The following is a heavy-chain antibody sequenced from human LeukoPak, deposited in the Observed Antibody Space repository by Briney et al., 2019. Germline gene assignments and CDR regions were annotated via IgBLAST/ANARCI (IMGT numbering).Heavy chain of an antibody. J-gene: IGHJ6*02. D-gene: IGHD3-3*01. CDR2: ISYDGSNK. CDR1: GFTFSSYA. V-gene: IGHV3-30-3*01. CDR3: ARVSLRFLEWFSMDV. Sequence: GGSLRLSCAASGFTFSSYAMHWVRQAPGKGLEWVAVISYDGSNKYYADFVKGRFTISRDNSKNTLYLQMNSLRAEDTAVYYCARVSLRFLEWFSMDVWGQGTTVTVSS.